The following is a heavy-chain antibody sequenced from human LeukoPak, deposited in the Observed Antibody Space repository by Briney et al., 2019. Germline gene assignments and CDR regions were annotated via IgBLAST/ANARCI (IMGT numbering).Heavy chain of an antibody. CDR3: ARVMSSRNWFDP. J-gene: IGHJ5*02. CDR1: GGPFNSYA. D-gene: IGHD3-16*01. Sequence: SVKVSCKASGGPFNSYAINWVRQAPGQGLEWMGRIIPILGIADYAQKFQGRVTFTADKSTSTAYMELSSLRSEDTAVYYCARVMSSRNWFDPWGQGTLVTVSS. V-gene: IGHV1-69*04. CDR2: IIPILGIA.